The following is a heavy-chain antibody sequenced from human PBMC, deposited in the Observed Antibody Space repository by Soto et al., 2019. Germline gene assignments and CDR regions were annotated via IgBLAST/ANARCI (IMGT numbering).Heavy chain of an antibody. CDR1: EFTFSNYW. Sequence: AGGSLRLSCTASEFTFSNYWMHWVRQAPGKGLMWVSRINRDATGTIYADSVKGRFSISRDNTKDTVYLQMNSLRAEDTAVYYCVRTVSGSYSDAFDMWGQGTVVTVSS. V-gene: IGHV3-74*01. D-gene: IGHD1-26*01. CDR3: VRTVSGSYSDAFDM. J-gene: IGHJ3*02. CDR2: INRDATGT.